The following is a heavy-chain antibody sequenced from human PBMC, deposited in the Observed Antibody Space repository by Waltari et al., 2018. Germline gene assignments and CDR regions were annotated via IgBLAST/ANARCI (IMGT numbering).Heavy chain of an antibody. CDR3: GRREGSVTMVRGIDY. D-gene: IGHD3-10*01. J-gene: IGHJ4*02. Sequence: EVQLVEYGGGLVQPGGSLSLSCAASGFPFRSSWMPWVRQAPGKGLLWVSRIKSDGSGTSYADSVKRRFTISRDNAKNTLYLQMNSLRAEDTAVYYCGRREGSVTMVRGIDYWGQGTLVTVSS. V-gene: IGHV3-74*01. CDR2: IKSDGSGT. CDR1: GFPFRSSW.